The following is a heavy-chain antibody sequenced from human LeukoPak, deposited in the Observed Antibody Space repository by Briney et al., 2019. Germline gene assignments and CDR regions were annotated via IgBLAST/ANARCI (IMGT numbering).Heavy chain of an antibody. Sequence: GASVKVSCKASGYTFSAYYIPWVRQAPGRGLEWMGWINPNNGATRYAQKFQGRVTMTRDTSISTAYMDLSRLTSDDTAVYYCARDAYNSDSFENWGQGSLVTVSS. J-gene: IGHJ4*02. CDR2: INPNNGAT. V-gene: IGHV1-2*02. D-gene: IGHD1-26*01. CDR1: GYTFSAYY. CDR3: ARDAYNSDSFEN.